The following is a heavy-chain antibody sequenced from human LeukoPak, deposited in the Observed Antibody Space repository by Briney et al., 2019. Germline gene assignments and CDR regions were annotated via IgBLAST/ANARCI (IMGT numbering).Heavy chain of an antibody. CDR2: ISGSGGST. V-gene: IGHV3-23*01. CDR1: GFTFSSYG. Sequence: GGSLRLSCAASGFTFSSYGMSWVRQAPGKGLEWVSAISGSGGSTYYADSVKGRFTISRDNSKNTLYLQMNSLRAEDTAVYYCAKDPGQQLVLFYFDYWGQGTLVTVSS. J-gene: IGHJ4*02. D-gene: IGHD6-13*01. CDR3: AKDPGQQLVLFYFDY.